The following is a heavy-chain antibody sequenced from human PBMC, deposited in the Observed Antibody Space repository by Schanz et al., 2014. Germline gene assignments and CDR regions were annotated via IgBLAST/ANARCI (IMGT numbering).Heavy chain of an antibody. CDR2: ISGSGGST. Sequence: EADLVESGGGLIQRGESLGLSCVVSGFTVSSDHMSWVRQAPGKGLEWVSGISGSGGSTYYADSVKGRFTISRDNSKNTLYLQMNTLRAEDTAVYYCARDRGYCSGGSCLTFDYWGQGTLVTVSS. CDR1: GFTVSSDH. CDR3: ARDRGYCSGGSCLTFDY. D-gene: IGHD2-15*01. V-gene: IGHV3-23*04. J-gene: IGHJ4*02.